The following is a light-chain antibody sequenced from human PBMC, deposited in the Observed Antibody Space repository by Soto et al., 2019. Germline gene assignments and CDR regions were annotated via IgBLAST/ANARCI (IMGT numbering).Light chain of an antibody. CDR3: QQFNIYPIT. V-gene: IGKV1-13*02. CDR2: DVS. CDR1: QDIRGA. J-gene: IGKJ5*01. Sequence: AIQVTQSPSSLSASVGDRVTITCRASQDIRGALAWYQQKPGKAPKLLIYDVSTVQSGVPSRFSGRGSGTEFTFTITSLQTEDFATYYCQQFNIYPITFGQGTRLDI.